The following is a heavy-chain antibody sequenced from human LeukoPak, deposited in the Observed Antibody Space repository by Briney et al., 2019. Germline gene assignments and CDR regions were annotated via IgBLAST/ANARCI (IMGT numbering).Heavy chain of an antibody. D-gene: IGHD6-6*01. V-gene: IGHV4-34*01. J-gene: IGHJ6*02. Sequence: SETLSLTCAVYGGSFSGYYWSWIRQPPGKRLEWLGEINHSGSTNYNPSLKSRVTISVDTSKNQFSLKLSSVTAADTAVYYCARGPYSSSSYYYYYGMDVWGQGTTVTVSS. CDR3: ARGPYSSSSYYYYYGMDV. CDR1: GGSFSGYY. CDR2: INHSGST.